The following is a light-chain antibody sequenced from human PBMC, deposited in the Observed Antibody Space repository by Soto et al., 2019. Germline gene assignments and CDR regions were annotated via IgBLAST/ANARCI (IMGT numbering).Light chain of an antibody. J-gene: IGKJ1*01. Sequence: DIQMTQSPSTLSASVGDRVTITCRASQSIRSWSAWYQQKPGKAPKLLIYKAASLESGVPSRISGSGAGTAYTLTISSLQPAEYSAYYYQQHNSYPLTFGQGTKVEIK. CDR3: QQHNSYPLT. CDR2: KAA. CDR1: QSIRSW. V-gene: IGKV1-5*03.